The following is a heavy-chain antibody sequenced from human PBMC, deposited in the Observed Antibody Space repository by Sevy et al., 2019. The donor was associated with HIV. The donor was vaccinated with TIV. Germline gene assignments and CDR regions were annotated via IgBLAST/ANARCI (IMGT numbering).Heavy chain of an antibody. Sequence: GGSLRLSCAASGFAFYDYSMSWIRQAPGKGLEWVATLYFGCGKINYAGSVKGRFTISRDNSKNSFYLQMDNLRVEDTALYYFEREWGTRPHDYWGQGTRVTVSS. CDR1: GFAFYDYS. CDR3: EREWGTRPHDY. CDR2: LYFGCGKI. V-gene: IGHV3-23*01. D-gene: IGHD2-8*01. J-gene: IGHJ4*02.